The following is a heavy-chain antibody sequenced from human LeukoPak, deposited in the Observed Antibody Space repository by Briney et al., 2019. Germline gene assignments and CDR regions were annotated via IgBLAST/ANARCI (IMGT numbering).Heavy chain of an antibody. Sequence: SETLSLTCTVSGGSISSSNYYWGWIRQPPGKGLEWIGSIYYSGNTYYNPSLKSRVAISVDTSKNQFSLKLTSVTAADTAVYYCAHFKGGSFDFWGQGTMVTVSS. CDR1: GGSISSSNYY. D-gene: IGHD1-26*01. CDR2: IYYSGNT. J-gene: IGHJ3*01. V-gene: IGHV4-39*01. CDR3: AHFKGGSFDF.